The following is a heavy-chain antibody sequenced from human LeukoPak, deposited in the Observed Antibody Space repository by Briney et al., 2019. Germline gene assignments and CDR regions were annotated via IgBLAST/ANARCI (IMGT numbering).Heavy chain of an antibody. CDR3: AKTIHSGSYRDAFDI. CDR2: ISWNSGSI. J-gene: IGHJ3*02. V-gene: IGHV3-9*03. CDR1: GFTFSSYA. D-gene: IGHD1-26*01. Sequence: GGSLRLSCAASGFTFSSYAMSWVRQAPGKGLEWVSGISWNSGSIGYADSVKGRFTISRDNAKNSLYLQMNSLRAEDMALYYCAKTIHSGSYRDAFDIWGQGTMVTVSS.